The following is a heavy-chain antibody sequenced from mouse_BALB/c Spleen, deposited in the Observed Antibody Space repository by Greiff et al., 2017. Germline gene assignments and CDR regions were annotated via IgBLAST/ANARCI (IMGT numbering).Heavy chain of an antibody. D-gene: IGHD1-1*01. CDR3: ARHGPYYYGSSLYAMDY. CDR1: GFTFSSYT. CDR2: ISNGGGST. J-gene: IGHJ4*01. Sequence: EVKLMESGGGLVQPGGSLKLSCAASGFTFSSYTMSWVRQTPEKRLEWVAYISNGGGSTYYPDTVKGRFTISRDNAKNTLYLQMSSLKSEDTAMYYCARHGPYYYGSSLYAMDYWGQGTSVTVSS. V-gene: IGHV5-12-2*01.